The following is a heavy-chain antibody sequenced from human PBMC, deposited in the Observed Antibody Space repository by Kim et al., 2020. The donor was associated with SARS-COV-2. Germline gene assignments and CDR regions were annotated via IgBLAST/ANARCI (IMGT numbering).Heavy chain of an antibody. V-gene: IGHV4-39*07. CDR3: ARGDIVVVPAAILGGDYASWFDP. D-gene: IGHD2-2*01. J-gene: IGHJ5*02. CDR1: GGSISSSSYY. CDR2: IYYSGST. Sequence: SETLSLTCTVSGGSISSSSYYWGWIRQPPGKGLEWIGSIYYSGSTYYNPSLKSRVTISVDTSKNQFSLKLSSVTAADTAVYYCARGDIVVVPAAILGGDYASWFDPWGQGTLVTVSS.